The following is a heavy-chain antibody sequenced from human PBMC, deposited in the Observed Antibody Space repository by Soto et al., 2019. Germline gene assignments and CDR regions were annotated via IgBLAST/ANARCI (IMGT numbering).Heavy chain of an antibody. CDR1: ESTFNNYD. J-gene: IGHJ4*02. CDR2: IPRGDVTT. CDR3: VTITWSGDYRL. Sequence: VQLVESGGTLVQPGGSLRVSCTASESTFNNYDMSWVRQAPGKGLEWVSTIPRGDVTTYYADSVKGRFSISRDSAKNTVYLQKNSLRVEDTAIYYCVTITWSGDYRLWGQGTLVTVSS. D-gene: IGHD3-10*01. V-gene: IGHV3-23*04.